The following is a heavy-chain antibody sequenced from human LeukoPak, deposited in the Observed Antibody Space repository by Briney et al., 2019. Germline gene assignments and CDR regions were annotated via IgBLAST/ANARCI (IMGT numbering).Heavy chain of an antibody. J-gene: IGHJ5*02. CDR3: ARETLDSSGWYENWFDP. V-gene: IGHV4-59*01. D-gene: IGHD6-19*01. CDR1: GGSISSYY. CDR2: IYYSGST. Sequence: PSETLSLTCTVSGGSISSYYWSWIRQPPGKGLEWIGYIYYSGSTNYNPSLKSRVTISVDTSKNQFSLKLSSVTAADTAVYYCARETLDSSGWYENWFDPLGQGTLVTVSS.